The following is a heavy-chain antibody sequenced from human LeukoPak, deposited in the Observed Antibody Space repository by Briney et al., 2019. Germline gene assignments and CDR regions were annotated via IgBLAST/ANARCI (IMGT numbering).Heavy chain of an antibody. Sequence: SETLSLTCTVSGGSISSSSYYWGWIRQPPGKGLEWIGSIYYSGSTYYNPSLKSRVTISVDTSKNQFSLKLSSVTAADTAVYYCARHTSSLGRVWDIVVVPAAIGWGPFDYWGQGTLVTVSS. CDR2: IYYSGST. J-gene: IGHJ4*02. D-gene: IGHD2-2*02. V-gene: IGHV4-39*01. CDR1: GGSISSSSYY. CDR3: ARHTSSLGRVWDIVVVPAAIGWGPFDY.